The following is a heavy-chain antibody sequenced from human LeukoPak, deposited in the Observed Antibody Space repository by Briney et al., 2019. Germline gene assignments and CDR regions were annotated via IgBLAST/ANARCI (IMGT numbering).Heavy chain of an antibody. Sequence: PGRSLRLSCAASGFTFSSYAMHWVRQAPGKGLEGVAVISYDGSNKYYADSVKGRFTISRDNSKNTLCLQMNSLRAEDTAVYYCARDRGYYYDSSGYPDYWGQGTLVTVSS. D-gene: IGHD3-22*01. V-gene: IGHV3-30-3*01. J-gene: IGHJ4*02. CDR3: ARDRGYYYDSSGYPDY. CDR1: GFTFSSYA. CDR2: ISYDGSNK.